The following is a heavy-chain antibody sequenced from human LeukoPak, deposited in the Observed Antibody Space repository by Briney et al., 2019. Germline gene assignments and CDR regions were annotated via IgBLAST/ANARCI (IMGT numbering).Heavy chain of an antibody. CDR3: AKYSSGYYYYGMDV. Sequence: ASVKVSCKASGYTFTGYYMHWVRQAPGQGLEWMGWINPNSGGTNYAQKFQGRVTMTRDTSISTAYMELSRLRSDDTAVYYCAKYSSGYYYYGMDVWGQGTTATVSS. J-gene: IGHJ6*02. CDR1: GYTFTGYY. CDR2: INPNSGGT. D-gene: IGHD6-19*01. V-gene: IGHV1-2*02.